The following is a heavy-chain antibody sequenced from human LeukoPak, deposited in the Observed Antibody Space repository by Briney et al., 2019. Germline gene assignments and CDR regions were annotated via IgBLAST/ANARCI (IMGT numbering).Heavy chain of an antibody. CDR3: AKTDSSDYSYYFDY. Sequence: GGSLRLSCAASGFTFSSYAMSWVRQAPGKGLEWVSAISGSGGSTYYADSVKGRFTVSRDNSKSTLYLQMNSLRAEDTAVYYCAKTDSSDYSYYFDYWGQGTLVTVSS. J-gene: IGHJ4*02. CDR1: GFTFSSYA. CDR2: ISGSGGST. D-gene: IGHD3-22*01. V-gene: IGHV3-23*01.